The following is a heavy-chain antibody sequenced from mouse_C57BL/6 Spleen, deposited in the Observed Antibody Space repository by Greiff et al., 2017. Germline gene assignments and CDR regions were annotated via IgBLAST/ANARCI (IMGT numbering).Heavy chain of an antibody. CDR1: GFTFSSYA. CDR3: ARDSNYDY. D-gene: IGHD2-5*01. Sequence: EVKLMESGGGLVKPGGSLKLSCAASGFTFSSYAMSWVRRTPEKRLEWVATISDGGSYTYYPDNVKGRFTISRDNAKNNLYLQMSHLKSEDTAMYYCARDSNYDYWGQGTTLTVSS. CDR2: ISDGGSYT. V-gene: IGHV5-4*01. J-gene: IGHJ2*01.